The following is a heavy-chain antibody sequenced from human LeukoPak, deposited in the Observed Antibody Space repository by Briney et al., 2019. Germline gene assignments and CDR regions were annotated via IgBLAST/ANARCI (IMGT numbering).Heavy chain of an antibody. J-gene: IGHJ4*02. Sequence: GGSLRLSCAASGFTFSDYYMSWIRQAPGKGLEWVSYISSSGSTIYYADSVKGRFTISRDNAKNSLYLQMNSLRAEDTAVYYYARWTGVRGVINPHFDYWGQGTLVTVSS. CDR2: ISSSGSTI. V-gene: IGHV3-11*01. CDR1: GFTFSDYY. D-gene: IGHD3-10*01. CDR3: ARWTGVRGVINPHFDY.